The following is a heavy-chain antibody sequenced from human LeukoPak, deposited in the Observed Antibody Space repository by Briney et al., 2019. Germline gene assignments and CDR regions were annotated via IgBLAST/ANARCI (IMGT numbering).Heavy chain of an antibody. D-gene: IGHD2-2*02. CDR1: GFTFSSYA. Sequence: GGSLRLSCAASGFTFSSYAMSWVRQAPGKGLEWVSAISGSGGRTYYADSVKGRFTISRDNSKNTLYLQMNSLRAEDTAVYYCARVRYCSSTSCYSGYFDYWGQGTLVTVSS. V-gene: IGHV3-23*01. CDR3: ARVRYCSSTSCYSGYFDY. CDR2: ISGSGGRT. J-gene: IGHJ4*02.